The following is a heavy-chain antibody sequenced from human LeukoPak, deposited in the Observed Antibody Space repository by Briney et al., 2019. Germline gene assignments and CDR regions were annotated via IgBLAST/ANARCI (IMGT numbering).Heavy chain of an antibody. J-gene: IGHJ4*02. Sequence: PSETLSLTCTVPGGSISSYYWSWIRQPAGKGLEWIGRIYTSGSTNYNPSLKSRVTMSVDTSKNQFSLKLSSVTAADTAVYYCARDLGDIVATMGEAYYFDYWGQGTLVTVSS. CDR2: IYTSGST. D-gene: IGHD5-12*01. V-gene: IGHV4-4*07. CDR1: GGSISSYY. CDR3: ARDLGDIVATMGEAYYFDY.